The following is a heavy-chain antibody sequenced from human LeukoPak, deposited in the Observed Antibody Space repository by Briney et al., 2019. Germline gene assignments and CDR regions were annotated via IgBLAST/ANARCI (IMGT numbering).Heavy chain of an antibody. CDR3: ARAVQVTTGGLFDY. D-gene: IGHD4-17*01. J-gene: IGHJ4*02. V-gene: IGHV1-69*06. Sequence: ASVKVSCKASGGAFNNYAISWVRQAPGQGLEWMGGIIPIFDTANYAQKFQGRVTITADKSTSTAYMELSSLRSEDTAVYYCARAVQVTTGGLFDYWGQGTLVTVSS. CDR1: GGAFNNYA. CDR2: IIPIFDTA.